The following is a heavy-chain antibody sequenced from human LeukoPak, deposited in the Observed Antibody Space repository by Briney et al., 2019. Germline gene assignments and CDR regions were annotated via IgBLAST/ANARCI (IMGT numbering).Heavy chain of an antibody. D-gene: IGHD3/OR15-3a*01. CDR3: ARGGYYNFWTGLVDY. J-gene: IGHJ4*02. CDR1: GFDFNKYW. Sequence: GGSLRLSCAASGFDFNKYWMNWVRQAPRKGLEWVANIKHDDTEINYVDSVRGRFTVSRDNAKNSLYLQLNSLRHEDAAVYFCARGGYYNFWTGLVDYWGLGTRVTVSS. CDR2: IKHDDTEI. V-gene: IGHV3-7*01.